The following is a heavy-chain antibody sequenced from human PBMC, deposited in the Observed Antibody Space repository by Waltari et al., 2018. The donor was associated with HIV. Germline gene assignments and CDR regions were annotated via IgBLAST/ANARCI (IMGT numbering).Heavy chain of an antibody. CDR1: GYSFTSYW. D-gene: IGHD3-22*01. V-gene: IGHV5-51*03. CDR3: ATSRSTYYDTGGYFDY. Sequence: EVQLVQSGAEVKKPGESLKLSCKASGYSFTSYWIAWVRQMPGKGLEWMGIIYPGDSDTRYSPSFQGQVTISADKSISTAYLQWSSLKASDTAMYYCATSRSTYYDTGGYFDYWGQGTLVTVSS. J-gene: IGHJ4*02. CDR2: IYPGDSDT.